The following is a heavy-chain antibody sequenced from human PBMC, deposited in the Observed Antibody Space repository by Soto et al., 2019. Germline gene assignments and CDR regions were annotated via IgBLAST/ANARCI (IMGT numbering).Heavy chain of an antibody. CDR1: GFTFDDYA. Sequence: GGSLRLSCAASGFTFDDYAMHWVRQAPGKGLEWVSGISWNSGSIGYADSVKGRFTISRDNAKNSLYLQMNSLRAEDTALYYCATGGTYYYYYMDVWGKGTTVTVS. J-gene: IGHJ6*03. CDR2: ISWNSGSI. D-gene: IGHD1-1*01. V-gene: IGHV3-9*01. CDR3: ATGGTYYYYYMDV.